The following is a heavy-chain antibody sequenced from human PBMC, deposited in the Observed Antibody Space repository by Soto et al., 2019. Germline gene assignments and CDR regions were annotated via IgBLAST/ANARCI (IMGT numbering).Heavy chain of an antibody. Sequence: TLSLTCCFSGVTFSSSHLLIWVLHSAGSGLEWIGNVYHTVDTNFNPSLQSRVTFSVDKSNNQFSLRLTSVTAADTAVYFCAREIVTAGANNYLDHWGHRTLVTVSS. CDR2: VYHTVDT. CDR1: GVTFSSSHL. V-gene: IGHV4-4*01. D-gene: IGHD2-21*02. J-gene: IGHJ4*01. CDR3: AREIVTAGANNYLDH.